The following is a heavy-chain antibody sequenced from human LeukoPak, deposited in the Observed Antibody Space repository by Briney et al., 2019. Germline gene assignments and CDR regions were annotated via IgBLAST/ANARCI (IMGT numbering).Heavy chain of an antibody. V-gene: IGHV4-59*01. D-gene: IGHD3-10*01. Sequence: SETLSLTCTVSGGSISSYYWSWIRQPPGKGLEWIGYIYYSGSTKYNPSLKSRVTISVDTSKTQFSLKLSSVTAADTAVYYCARDQGSGSYYPFDYPFDYWGQGTLVTVSS. CDR1: GGSISSYY. J-gene: IGHJ4*02. CDR3: ARDQGSGSYYPFDYPFDY. CDR2: IYYSGST.